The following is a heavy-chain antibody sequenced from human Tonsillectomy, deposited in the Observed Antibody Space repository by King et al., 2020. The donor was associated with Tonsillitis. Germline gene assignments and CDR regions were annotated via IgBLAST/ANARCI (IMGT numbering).Heavy chain of an antibody. V-gene: IGHV4-39*01. CDR3: ARYVSGSFDY. CDR2: ISSSGTT. CDR1: GGSISSSDQY. D-gene: IGHD1-26*01. Sequence: QLQESGPGVVKPSETLSLTCTVSGGSISSSDQYWAWIRQPSGKGLEWIGYISSSGTTFYNPSLKSRITISGGTSENRFSLKLSSVTAADTAVYFCARYVSGSFDYGGQGALVIVSS. J-gene: IGHJ4*02.